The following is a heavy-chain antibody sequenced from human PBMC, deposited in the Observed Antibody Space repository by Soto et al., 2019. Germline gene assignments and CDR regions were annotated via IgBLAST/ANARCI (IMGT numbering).Heavy chain of an antibody. CDR3: AREHDFXSGYSFDF. Sequence: GASVKVSCKASGYTFANYPIQWVRQAPGQRLEWMGWINAGNAKTKYSQKFQGRVTITRDTSADTAYMELSSLRSEDTALFYCAREHDFXSGYSFDFWGQGTQVTVSS. CDR1: GYTFANYP. CDR2: INAGNAKT. D-gene: IGHD3-3*01. V-gene: IGHV1-3*01. J-gene: IGHJ4*02.